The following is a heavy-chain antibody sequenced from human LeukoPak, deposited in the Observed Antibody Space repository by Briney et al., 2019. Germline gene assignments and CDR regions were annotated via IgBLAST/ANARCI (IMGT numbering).Heavy chain of an antibody. CDR1: EYTFTNCW. D-gene: IGHD6-13*01. V-gene: IGHV5-51*01. CDR2: IFTEDSDT. Sequence: GESLKISCKASEYTFTNCWIGWVRQMPGKGLEWMGAIFTEDSDTKYSPTFQGLVTISADKSISTAYLQWSSLKASDTAMYYCARRPGYSSSWTIDYWGQGTLVTVSS. CDR3: ARRPGYSSSWTIDY. J-gene: IGHJ4*02.